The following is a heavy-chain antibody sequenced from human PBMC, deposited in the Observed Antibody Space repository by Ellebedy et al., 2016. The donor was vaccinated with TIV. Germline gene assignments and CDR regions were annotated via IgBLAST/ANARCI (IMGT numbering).Heavy chain of an antibody. CDR3: ARMRSYGFSTPAY. CDR2: IRHSGGT. CDR1: DISFSGNY. V-gene: IGHV4-34*01. D-gene: IGHD3-16*01. J-gene: IGHJ4*02. Sequence: SETLSLXXVVSDISFSGNYWSWIRQSPGKGLEWIGEIRHSGGTNYNPSLKSRVTISLDTSKKQFSLKLSFATAADTAVYYCARMRSYGFSTPAYWGQGTLVSVSS.